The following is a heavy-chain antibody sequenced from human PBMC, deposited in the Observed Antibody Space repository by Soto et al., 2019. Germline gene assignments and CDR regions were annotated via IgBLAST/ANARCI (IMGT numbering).Heavy chain of an antibody. Sequence: SVKVSCKASGGTFSSYAISWVRQAPGQGLEWMGGIIPIFGTANYAQKFQGRVTITADESTSTAYMELSSLRSEDTAVYYCARDLRSSGYYPYFDYWGQGTLVTVSS. CDR3: ARDLRSSGYYPYFDY. CDR2: IIPIFGTA. V-gene: IGHV1-69*13. CDR1: GGTFSSYA. J-gene: IGHJ4*02. D-gene: IGHD3-22*01.